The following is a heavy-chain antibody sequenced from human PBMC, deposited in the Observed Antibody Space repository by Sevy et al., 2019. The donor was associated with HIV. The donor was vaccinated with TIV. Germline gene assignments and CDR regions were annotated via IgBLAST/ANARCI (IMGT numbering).Heavy chain of an antibody. CDR1: GGTFSSYA. CDR3: GSSTSFSVGAFDI. J-gene: IGHJ3*02. CDR2: IIPIFGTA. Sequence: ASVKVSCKASGGTFSSYAISWVRQAPGQGLEWMGGIIPIFGTANYAQKFQGRVTITADESTSTAYMELSSLRSEDTAVDYCGSSTSFSVGAFDIWGQGTMVTVSS. V-gene: IGHV1-69*13. D-gene: IGHD2-2*01.